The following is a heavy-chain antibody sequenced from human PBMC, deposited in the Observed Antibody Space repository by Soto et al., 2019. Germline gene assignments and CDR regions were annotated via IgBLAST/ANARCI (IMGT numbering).Heavy chain of an antibody. CDR3: ARGSGGSQYSGLDY. Sequence: VQMLESGGGLVQPGGSLRLSCAASEFTFSNYAMTWVRQAPGKGLEWVSVISSSGDTYYAAYVKGRFTISRDKSRNTLYLEMNSLRAEDSAVYYCARGSGGSQYSGLDYWGEGSLVTVSS. CDR2: ISSSGDT. CDR1: EFTFSNYA. J-gene: IGHJ4*02. D-gene: IGHD2-15*01. V-gene: IGHV3-23*01.